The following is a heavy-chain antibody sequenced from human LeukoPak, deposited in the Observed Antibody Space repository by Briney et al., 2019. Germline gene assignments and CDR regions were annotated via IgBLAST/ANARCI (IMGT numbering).Heavy chain of an antibody. J-gene: IGHJ4*02. CDR1: GGSFSGYY. CDR2: INHSGST. CDR3: ASGYYFDY. V-gene: IGHV4-34*01. Sequence: SETLSLTCAVYGGSFSGYYWSWIRQPPGKGLEGIGEINHSGSTNYHTSLRSRVTISVDTSKTQFSLKLSSVTAADTAVYYCASGYYFDYWGQGTLVTVSS.